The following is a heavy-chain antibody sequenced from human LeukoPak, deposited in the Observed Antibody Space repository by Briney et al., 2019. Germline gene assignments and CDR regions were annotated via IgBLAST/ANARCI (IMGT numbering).Heavy chain of an antibody. V-gene: IGHV3-30*18. D-gene: IGHD2-15*01. Sequence: GGSLRLSCAASGFTISSNGKHWGRKPPAKGLGREAVISFYGSNKNYADSVQGRFTISRHNSYNKLSLQMDSLRADDTAVYYCAKLYCVGGRCLEPYDYWGQGTLGTVS. CDR1: GFTISSNG. CDR3: AKLYCVGGRCLEPYDY. CDR2: ISFYGSNK. J-gene: IGHJ4*02.